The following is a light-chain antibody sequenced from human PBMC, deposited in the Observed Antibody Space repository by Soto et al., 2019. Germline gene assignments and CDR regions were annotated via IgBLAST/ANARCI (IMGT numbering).Light chain of an antibody. CDR3: SSYTSSGTRV. Sequence: QSALTQPASVSGSPGQSITISCTGTSSDVGGYNYVSWYQQHPGKAPKIMIYEVSNRPSGVSNRFSGSKSGNTASLTISGLQAEDGADYYCSSYTSSGTRVLGGGTKLTVL. V-gene: IGLV2-14*01. J-gene: IGLJ3*02. CDR1: SSDVGGYNY. CDR2: EVS.